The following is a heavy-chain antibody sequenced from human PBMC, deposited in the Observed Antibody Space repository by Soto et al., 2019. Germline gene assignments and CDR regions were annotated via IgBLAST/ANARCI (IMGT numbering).Heavy chain of an antibody. J-gene: IGHJ4*02. CDR1: GGSFSGYY. D-gene: IGHD1-1*01. CDR3: ARDKITGLFDY. Sequence: PSETLSLTCAVYGGSFSGYYWTWIRRPPGTGLEWIGEINHSGSTNYNPSLKSRVTISVDTSKNQFSLKLTSVTAADTAVYYCARDKITGLFDYWGQGTLLT. V-gene: IGHV4-34*01. CDR2: INHSGST.